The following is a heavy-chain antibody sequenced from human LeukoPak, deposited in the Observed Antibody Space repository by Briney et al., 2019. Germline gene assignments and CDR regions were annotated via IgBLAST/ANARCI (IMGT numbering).Heavy chain of an antibody. V-gene: IGHV1-46*01. CDR3: ARGGAYYMDV. D-gene: IGHD1-26*01. CDR2: MNPSGGST. J-gene: IGHJ6*03. CDR1: GYTFTSYY. Sequence: ASVKVSCKASGYTFTSYYMHWVRQAPGQGLEWMAIMNPSGGSTTYAQKFQGRVTMTRDMSTSTVHMELSSPRSEDTAVYYCARGGAYYMDVWGKGTTVTVSS.